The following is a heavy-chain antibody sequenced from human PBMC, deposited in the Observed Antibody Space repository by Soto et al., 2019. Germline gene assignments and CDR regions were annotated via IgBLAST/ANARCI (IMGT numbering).Heavy chain of an antibody. V-gene: IGHV3-23*04. CDR1: GFTFRSYA. D-gene: IGHD3-16*02. J-gene: IGHJ2*01. Sequence: EVQLVESGGGLVQPGGSLRLSCAASGFTFRSYAMSWVRQAPGKGLEWVSAITGGGGSTYYTDSVKGRFTISRDNSKNTLYLQMNSLRAEDTAVYYCAKDASYDYVWGSYRSWYFDLWGRGTLVTVSS. CDR2: ITGGGGST. CDR3: AKDASYDYVWGSYRSWYFDL.